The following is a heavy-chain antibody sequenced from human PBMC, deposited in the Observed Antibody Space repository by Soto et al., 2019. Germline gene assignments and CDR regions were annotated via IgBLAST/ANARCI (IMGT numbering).Heavy chain of an antibody. D-gene: IGHD3-10*01. J-gene: IGHJ4*02. CDR2: ISSSGSTI. Sequence: PGGSLRLSCAASGFTFSTFSMSWIRQAPGKGLEWVSYISSSGSTIYYADSVKGRFTISRDNAKNSLYLQMNSLRAEDTAVYYCARETYYYGSGSMAHWGQGTLVTVSS. CDR3: ARETYYYGSGSMAH. V-gene: IGHV3-11*01. CDR1: GFTFSTFS.